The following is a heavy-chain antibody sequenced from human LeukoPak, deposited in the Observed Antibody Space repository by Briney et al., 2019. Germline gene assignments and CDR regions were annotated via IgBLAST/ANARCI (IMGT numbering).Heavy chain of an antibody. CDR3: ARQAWLPDY. CDR1: GGSLHNYY. V-gene: IGHV4-59*08. J-gene: IGHJ4*02. D-gene: IGHD5-12*01. CDR2: IYYSGST. Sequence: PSGTLSLTCTVSGGSLHNYYWTWIRQPPGRGLEWIGHIYYSGSTYYNPSLKSRVSISVDTSRNQFALRLGSVTAADTAVYYCARQAWLPDYWGQGTLVTVAS.